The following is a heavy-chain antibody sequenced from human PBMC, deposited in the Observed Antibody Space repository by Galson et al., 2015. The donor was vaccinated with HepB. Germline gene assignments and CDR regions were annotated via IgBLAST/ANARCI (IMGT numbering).Heavy chain of an antibody. CDR1: GFTFSSYG. J-gene: IGHJ4*02. CDR2: ILYNGSNK. V-gene: IGHV3-30*18. CDR3: AKERGYSSGWYVLDY. D-gene: IGHD6-19*01. Sequence: SLRLSCAASGFTFSSYGMHWVRQAPGKGLEWVAVILYNGSNKYYADSVKGRFTISRDNSKNTLYLQMNSLRAEDTAVYYCAKERGYSSGWYVLDYWGQGTLVTVSS.